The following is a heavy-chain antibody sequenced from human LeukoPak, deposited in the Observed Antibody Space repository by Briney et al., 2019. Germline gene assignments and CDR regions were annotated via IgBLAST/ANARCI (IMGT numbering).Heavy chain of an antibody. CDR2: IYYSGST. CDR1: GGSISSSSYY. D-gene: IGHD4-17*01. CDR3: ARLKTVTIDY. Sequence: SETLSLTCTVSGGSISSSSYYWGWIRQPPGKGLEWIGSIYYSGSTYYNPSLKSRVTISVDTSKSQFSLKLSSVTAADTAVYYCARLKTVTIDYWGQGTLVTVSS. V-gene: IGHV4-39*01. J-gene: IGHJ4*02.